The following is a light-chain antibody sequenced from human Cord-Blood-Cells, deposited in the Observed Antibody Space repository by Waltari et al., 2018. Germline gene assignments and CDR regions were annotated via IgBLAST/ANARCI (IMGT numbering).Light chain of an antibody. Sequence: EIVLTQSPATLSLSPGERATLSCRASQSVSSYLAWYPQKPGQAPRLLIYDAPNRATGIPARFSGSGSGTDFTLTISSLEPEDFAVYYCQQRSNPITFGQGTRLEIK. J-gene: IGKJ5*01. V-gene: IGKV3-11*01. CDR3: QQRSNPIT. CDR2: DAP. CDR1: QSVSSY.